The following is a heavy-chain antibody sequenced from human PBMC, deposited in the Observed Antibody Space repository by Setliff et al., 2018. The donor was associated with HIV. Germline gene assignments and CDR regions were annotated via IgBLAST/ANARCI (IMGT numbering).Heavy chain of an antibody. V-gene: IGHV4-61*02. CDR2: IYTSGST. D-gene: IGHD3-3*01. Sequence: PSETLSLTCTVAGGSISSGSYYWRWIRQPAGKGLEWIGRIYTSGSTNYNPSLKSRVTISEDTSKNQLSLKLSSVTAADTAVYYCARATLTIFGVVIPDYWGQGTLVTVSS. CDR1: GGSISSGSYY. CDR3: ARATLTIFGVVIPDY. J-gene: IGHJ4*02.